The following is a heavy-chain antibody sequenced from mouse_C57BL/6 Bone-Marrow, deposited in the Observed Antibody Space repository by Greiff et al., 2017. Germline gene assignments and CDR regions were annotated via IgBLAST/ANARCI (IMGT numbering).Heavy chain of an antibody. V-gene: IGHV5-6*01. Sequence: EVQLVESGGDLVKPGGSLKLSCAASGFTFSSYGMSWVRQTPDKRLEWVATISSGGSYTYYPDSVKGRFTISRDNAKNTLYLQMSSLKSEDTAMYYCARLAGQFAYWGQGTLVTVSA. J-gene: IGHJ3*01. D-gene: IGHD3-3*01. CDR2: ISSGGSYT. CDR3: ARLAGQFAY. CDR1: GFTFSSYG.